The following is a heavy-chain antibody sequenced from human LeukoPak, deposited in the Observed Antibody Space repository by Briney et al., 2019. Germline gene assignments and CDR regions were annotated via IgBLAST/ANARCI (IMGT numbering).Heavy chain of an antibody. V-gene: IGHV3-21*01. D-gene: IGHD1-7*01. J-gene: IGHJ4*02. CDR3: ARKRPGITGTTVWYFDY. CDR2: ISSSSSYI. Sequence: PGGSLRLSCAGSGFTFSSYAMTWVRQAPGKGLEWVSSISSSSSYIYYADSVKGRFTISRDNAKNSLYLQMDSLRAEDTAVYYCARKRPGITGTTVWYFDYWGQGTLVTVSS. CDR1: GFTFSSYA.